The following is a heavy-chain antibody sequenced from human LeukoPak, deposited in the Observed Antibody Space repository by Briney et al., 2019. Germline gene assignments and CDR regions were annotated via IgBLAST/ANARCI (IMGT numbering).Heavy chain of an antibody. Sequence: SETLSLTCTVSGGFISSSSYYWGWIRQPPGKGLEWIGTIYYSGSTYYNPSLKSRVTISVDTSKNQFSLKLSSVTAADTAVYYCARGPDFWSGYYKYFDYWGQGTLVTVSS. CDR2: IYYSGST. V-gene: IGHV4-39*01. CDR3: ARGPDFWSGYYKYFDY. J-gene: IGHJ4*02. D-gene: IGHD3-3*01. CDR1: GGFISSSSYY.